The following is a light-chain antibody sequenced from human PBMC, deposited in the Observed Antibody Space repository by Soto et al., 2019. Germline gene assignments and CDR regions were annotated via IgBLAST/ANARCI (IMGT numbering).Light chain of an antibody. Sequence: DIQMTQSPSTLSASVGYRVTITCRASENINKWLAWYQQRPGTVPKLLIYQASNLESGVPARFSGSGSGTDFTLTISSLQPEDFATYYCQHYKISTRYSFGQGTKVDIK. CDR2: QAS. CDR3: QHYKISTRYS. CDR1: ENINKW. V-gene: IGKV1-5*03. J-gene: IGKJ2*03.